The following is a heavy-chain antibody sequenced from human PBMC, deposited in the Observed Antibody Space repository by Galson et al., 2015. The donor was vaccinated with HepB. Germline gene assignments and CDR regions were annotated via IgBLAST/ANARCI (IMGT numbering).Heavy chain of an antibody. CDR1: GFTFSGYW. CDR3: ARFAGGGYSTSWYRSGLDY. CDR2: IKEDESEK. Sequence: SLRLSCAAAGFTFSGYWMTWVRQAPGKGLEWVANIKEDESEKYYVDSVKGRFTISRDNAKNSLYLQSNSLRAEDTAVYFCARFAGGGYSTSWYRSGLDYWGQGTLVIVSS. J-gene: IGHJ4*02. V-gene: IGHV3-7*05. D-gene: IGHD6-13*01.